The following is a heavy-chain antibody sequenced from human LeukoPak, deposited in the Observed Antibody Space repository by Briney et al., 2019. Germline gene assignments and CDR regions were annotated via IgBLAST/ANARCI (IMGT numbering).Heavy chain of an antibody. Sequence: SETLSLTCAVYGGSFSGYYWSWIRQPPGKGLEWIGEINHSGSTNYNPSLKSRVTISVDTSKNQFSLKLSSVTAADTAVYYCARVRDPGYYYGSGRGYYFDYWGQGTLVTVSS. CDR2: INHSGST. J-gene: IGHJ4*02. CDR1: GGSFSGYY. V-gene: IGHV4-34*01. D-gene: IGHD3-10*01. CDR3: ARVRDPGYYYGSGRGYYFDY.